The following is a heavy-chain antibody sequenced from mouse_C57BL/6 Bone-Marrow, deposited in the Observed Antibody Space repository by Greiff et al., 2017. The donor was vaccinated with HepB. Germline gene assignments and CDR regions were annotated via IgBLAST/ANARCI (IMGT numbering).Heavy chain of an antibody. V-gene: IGHV14-4*01. D-gene: IGHD1-1*01. Sequence: VHLKESGAELVRPGASVKLSCTASGFNIKDDYMHWVKQRPEQGLEWIGWIDPENGDTEYASKFQGKATITADTSSNTAYLQLSSLTSEDTAVYYCTSYYGSSSYWGQGTTLTVSS. J-gene: IGHJ2*01. CDR3: TSYYGSSSY. CDR1: GFNIKDDY. CDR2: IDPENGDT.